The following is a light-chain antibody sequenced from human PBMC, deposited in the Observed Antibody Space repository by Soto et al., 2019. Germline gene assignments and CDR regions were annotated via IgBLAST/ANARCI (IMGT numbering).Light chain of an antibody. Sequence: EIVLTQSPATLSVSPGERVTLSCRASESVSSSLAWYQHKPGQPPRLLIYGASTRATDIPARFSGSGSWTQFTLTISSLQSEDFAVYYCQQYKDWPPVTFGPGTEVEIK. CDR1: ESVSSS. J-gene: IGKJ3*01. V-gene: IGKV3-15*01. CDR3: QQYKDWPPVT. CDR2: GAS.